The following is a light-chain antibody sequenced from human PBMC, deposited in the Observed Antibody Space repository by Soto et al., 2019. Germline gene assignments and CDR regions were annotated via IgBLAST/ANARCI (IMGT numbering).Light chain of an antibody. Sequence: EIVLTQSPGTLSLSPGERATLSCRASQSVTTSYLAWYQQKPGQAPRLLMYGASSRATGVPDRFSGSGSGTDFPLTISRLEPEHFAMYYCQHYGSSPRFGQGTKVEIK. V-gene: IGKV3-20*01. CDR2: GAS. CDR1: QSVTTSY. CDR3: QHYGSSPR. J-gene: IGKJ1*01.